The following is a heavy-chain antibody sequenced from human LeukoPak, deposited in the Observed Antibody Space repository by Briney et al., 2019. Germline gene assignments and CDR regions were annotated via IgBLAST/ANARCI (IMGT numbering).Heavy chain of an antibody. CDR3: ARFRGTSSWHQEVFDY. D-gene: IGHD2-15*01. CDR1: GGSINSYN. J-gene: IGHJ4*02. V-gene: IGHV4-59*08. Sequence: SETLSLTCTVSGGSINSYNWNWIRQPPGKGLEWIGYISDNASPDYNPSFKSRVTMSVDTSQGQFSLRLSSVTAADTAVYYCARFRGTSSWHQEVFDYWGQGAPVTVSS. CDR2: ISDNASP.